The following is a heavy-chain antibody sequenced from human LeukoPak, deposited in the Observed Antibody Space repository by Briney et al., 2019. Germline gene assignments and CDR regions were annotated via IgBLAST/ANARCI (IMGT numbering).Heavy chain of an antibody. Sequence: ASVKVSCKASGGTFSSYAISWVRQAPGQGLEWMGWISAYNGNTNYAQKLQGRVTMTTDTSTSTAYMELRSLRSDDTAVYYCARSCSGGSCYPHWYFDLWGRGTLVTVSS. CDR2: ISAYNGNT. J-gene: IGHJ2*01. D-gene: IGHD2-15*01. V-gene: IGHV1-18*01. CDR1: GGTFSSYA. CDR3: ARSCSGGSCYPHWYFDL.